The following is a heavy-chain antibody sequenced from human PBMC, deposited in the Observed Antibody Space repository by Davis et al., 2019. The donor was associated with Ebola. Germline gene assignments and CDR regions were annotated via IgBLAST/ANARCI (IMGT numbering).Heavy chain of an antibody. CDR2: IYSAGST. D-gene: IGHD2-2*01. CDR3: ARVLSGTSYNFMDV. Sequence: GESLKISCAASGFTVSGKFMSWVRQPPGKGLEWVSSIYSAGSTYYADSVKGRFTISRDNGKNSLCLQMNSLRAEDTAVYYCARVLSGTSYNFMDVWGKGTTATVSS. V-gene: IGHV3-53*01. J-gene: IGHJ6*03. CDR1: GFTVSGKF.